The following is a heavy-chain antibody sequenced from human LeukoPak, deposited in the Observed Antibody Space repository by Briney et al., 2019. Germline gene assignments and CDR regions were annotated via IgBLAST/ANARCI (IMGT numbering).Heavy chain of an antibody. CDR1: GGSISSSSYY. J-gene: IGHJ4*02. CDR2: IYYSGST. V-gene: IGHV4-39*01. CDR3: AKSGGYGLIDY. Sequence: SETLSLTCTVSGGSISSSSYYWGWIRQPPGKGLEWIGYIYYSGSTYYNESLESRVTISIDTSKNQFSLKLNSVTAADTAMYYCAKSGGYGLIDYWGQGTLVTVSS. D-gene: IGHD1-26*01.